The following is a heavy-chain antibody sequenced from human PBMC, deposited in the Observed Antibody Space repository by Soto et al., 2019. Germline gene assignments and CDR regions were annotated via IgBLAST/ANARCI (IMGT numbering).Heavy chain of an antibody. CDR2: INSDGSSA. J-gene: IGHJ3*02. V-gene: IGHV3-74*01. Sequence: CGSLRLSCAASGFTFSSLWMHRVRQAPGKGLVWVSRINSDGSSATYADSVKGRFTISRDNAKNTLYLQMSSLRAEDTAVYYCTRGVAVAGNAFDIWGQGTMVTVSS. CDR3: TRGVAVAGNAFDI. CDR1: GFTFSSLW. D-gene: IGHD6-19*01.